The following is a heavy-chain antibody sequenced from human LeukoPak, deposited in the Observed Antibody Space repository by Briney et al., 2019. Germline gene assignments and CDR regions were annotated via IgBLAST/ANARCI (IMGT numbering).Heavy chain of an antibody. CDR2: ISWNSGSI. J-gene: IGHJ6*02. CDR1: GFIFSNCN. V-gene: IGHV3-9*01. Sequence: GGSLRLSCAASGFIFSNCNMNWVRQAPGKGLEWVSGISWNSGSIGYADSVKGRFTISRDNAKNSLYLQMNSLRAEDTALYYCAKGLRITIFGGYYGMDVWGQGTTVTVSS. D-gene: IGHD3-3*01. CDR3: AKGLRITIFGGYYGMDV.